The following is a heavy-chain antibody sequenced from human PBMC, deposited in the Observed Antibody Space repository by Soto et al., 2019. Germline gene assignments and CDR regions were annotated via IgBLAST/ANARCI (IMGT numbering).Heavy chain of an antibody. CDR3: VRGYNWNDDASGY. CDR1: GFMFSHHA. V-gene: IGHV3-33*01. CDR2: IWSDGNNR. Sequence: QVQLVEAGGGVVQPGRSLRLSCEASGFMFSHHALHWVRQAPGQGLEWVAGIWSDGNNRYYADSVKGRFTISRDNSKNTVYLQMSSLRVEYTAVDYCVRGYNWNDDASGYWGQGNLFTVSS. J-gene: IGHJ4*02. D-gene: IGHD1-1*01.